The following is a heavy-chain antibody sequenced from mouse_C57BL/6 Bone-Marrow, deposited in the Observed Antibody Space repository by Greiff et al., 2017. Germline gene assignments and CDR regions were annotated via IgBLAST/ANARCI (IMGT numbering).Heavy chain of an antibody. CDR3: ARGYDGYRGDY. J-gene: IGHJ2*01. CDR1: GYTFPSYW. CDR2: IDPSDSYT. D-gene: IGHD2-3*01. V-gene: IGHV1-59*01. Sequence: QVQLQQPGAELVRPGTSVKLSCKASGYTFPSYWMHWVKQRPGQGLEWIGVIDPSDSYTNYNQKFKGKATLTVDTSSSTAYMQLSSLTSEDSAVYDCARGYDGYRGDYWAQGTTLTVSS.